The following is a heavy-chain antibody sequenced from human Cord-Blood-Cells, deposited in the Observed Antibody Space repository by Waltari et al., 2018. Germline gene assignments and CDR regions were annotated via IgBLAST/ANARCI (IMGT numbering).Heavy chain of an antibody. CDR3: ARGPRVRGVIRAVNGFDP. J-gene: IGHJ5*02. CDR1: GYTFTSYA. V-gene: IGHV1-3*01. D-gene: IGHD3-10*01. CDR2: INAGNGNT. Sequence: QVQLVQSGAEVKKPGASVTVSCKASGYTFTSYAMHWVRQAPGQRLEWMGWINAGNGNTKYSQKFQGRVTITRETSASTAYVEVRRRRSEDTAVYYCARGPRVRGVIRAVNGFDPWGQGTLVTVSS.